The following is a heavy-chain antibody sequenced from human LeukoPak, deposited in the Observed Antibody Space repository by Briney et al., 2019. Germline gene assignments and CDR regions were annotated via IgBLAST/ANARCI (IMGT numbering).Heavy chain of an antibody. D-gene: IGHD3-10*01. CDR2: FDPEDGET. CDR1: GYTLTELS. J-gene: IGHJ4*02. V-gene: IGHV1-24*01. CDR3: TRGVALATVYYFDF. Sequence: ASVKVSCKVSGYTLTELSMHWVRQAPGKGLEWMGGFDPEDGETIYAQKFQGRVTMTEDTSTDTAYMELSSLRSEDTGIYYCTRGVALATVYYFDFWGRGTQVTVAS.